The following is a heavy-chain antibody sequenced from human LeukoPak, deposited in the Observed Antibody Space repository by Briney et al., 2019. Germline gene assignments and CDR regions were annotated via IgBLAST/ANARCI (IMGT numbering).Heavy chain of an antibody. CDR3: ARGLVAYSYGFPRSNFDF. V-gene: IGHV3-48*03. J-gene: IGHJ4*02. Sequence: GGSLRLSCAASGFTFSTYEINWVRQAPGKGLEWVSYISGSGSTIYYADSVKGRFTISRDNAKNSLYLQMTSLRPEDTAVYYCARGLVAYSYGFPRSNFDFWGQGTRATVSS. CDR2: ISGSGSTI. CDR1: GFTFSTYE. D-gene: IGHD5-18*01.